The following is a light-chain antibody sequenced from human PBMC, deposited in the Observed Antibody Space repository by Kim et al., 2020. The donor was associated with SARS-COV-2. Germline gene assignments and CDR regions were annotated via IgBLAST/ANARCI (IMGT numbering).Light chain of an antibody. J-gene: IGLJ1*01. CDR3: QAWDSSTAPYV. V-gene: IGLV3-1*01. Sequence: PGQTASITCSGDNLGDKYACWYQQEPGQSPVLVIYQDSKRPSGFPERFSGSNSGNTATLTISGTQAMDEADYYCQAWDSSTAPYVFGTGTKVTVL. CDR2: QDS. CDR1: NLGDKY.